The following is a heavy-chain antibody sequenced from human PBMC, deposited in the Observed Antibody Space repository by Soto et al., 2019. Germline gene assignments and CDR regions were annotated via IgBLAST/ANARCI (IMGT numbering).Heavy chain of an antibody. V-gene: IGHV1-69*12. CDR1: GGTFGSYA. Sequence: QVQLVQSGAEVKKPGSSVKVSCKTSGGTFGSYAISWVRQAPGQGLEWMGGIIPIFSTPNYAQKFQGRVTISADEATSTVYLELSSLRSEDTAVYYCARPLQYYFDTSAQSAWFDPWGQGTLVTVSS. J-gene: IGHJ5*02. D-gene: IGHD3-22*01. CDR2: IIPIFSTP. CDR3: ARPLQYYFDTSAQSAWFDP.